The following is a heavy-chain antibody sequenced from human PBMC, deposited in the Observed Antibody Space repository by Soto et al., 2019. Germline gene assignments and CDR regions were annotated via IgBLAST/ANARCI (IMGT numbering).Heavy chain of an antibody. CDR1: GFTFSNYV. Sequence: GGSLRLSCAASGFTFSNYVMSWVRQAPGKGLEWVSSISGSGDNTYYADSVKGRFTISRDNSKNTLFLQMNSLRAEDTAVYYCAKRPRALLTFDYWGQGTLVTVSS. V-gene: IGHV3-23*01. J-gene: IGHJ4*02. CDR2: ISGSGDNT. D-gene: IGHD1-26*01. CDR3: AKRPRALLTFDY.